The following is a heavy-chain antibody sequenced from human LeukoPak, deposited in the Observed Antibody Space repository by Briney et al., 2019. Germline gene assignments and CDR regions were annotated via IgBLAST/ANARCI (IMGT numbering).Heavy chain of an antibody. Sequence: GRSLRLSCAASGFTFNDYAMHWARQTPGKGLEWVSGISWNSGTIGYADSVKGRFTISRDNAKNSLYLQMNSLRTEDTALYYCARGRWLGESPFDYWGQGTLVAVSS. D-gene: IGHD3-10*01. V-gene: IGHV3-9*01. CDR3: ARGRWLGESPFDY. J-gene: IGHJ4*02. CDR2: ISWNSGTI. CDR1: GFTFNDYA.